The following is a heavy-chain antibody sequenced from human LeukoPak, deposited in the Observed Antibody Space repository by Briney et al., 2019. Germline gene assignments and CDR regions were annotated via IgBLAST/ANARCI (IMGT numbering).Heavy chain of an antibody. J-gene: IGHJ2*01. D-gene: IGHD6-13*01. Sequence: GGSLRLSCAASGLTFSSYSMSWVRQAPGKGLEWVSSISSSSSYIYYADSVKGRFTISRHNAKNSLYLQMNSLRAGDTAVYYCARAAYSGTWYSRYFDLWGRGTLVTVSS. V-gene: IGHV3-21*01. CDR1: GLTFSSYS. CDR3: ARAAYSGTWYSRYFDL. CDR2: ISSSSSYI.